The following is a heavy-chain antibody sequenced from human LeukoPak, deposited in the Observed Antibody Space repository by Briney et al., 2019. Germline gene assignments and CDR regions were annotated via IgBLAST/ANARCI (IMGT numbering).Heavy chain of an antibody. V-gene: IGHV4-59*08. D-gene: IGHD3-9*01. J-gene: IGHJ4*02. CDR1: GGSISSYY. Sequence: SETLSLTCTVSGGSISSYYWSWIRQPPGKGLEWIGYIYYSGSTNYNPSLKSRVTISVDTPKNQFSLKLSSVTAADTAVYYCASSYYDILTGYYYFDYWGQGTLVTVSS. CDR2: IYYSGST. CDR3: ASSYYDILTGYYYFDY.